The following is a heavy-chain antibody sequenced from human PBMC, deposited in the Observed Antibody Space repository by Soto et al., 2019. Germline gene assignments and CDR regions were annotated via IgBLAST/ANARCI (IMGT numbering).Heavy chain of an antibody. Sequence: GESLKISCEGSGYNFNTYWIGWVRQMPGKGLEWMALIYPGDSNTRYSPSFEGQVTLSVDRSISTAYLQWSSLKASDTAIYYCATSTVSYVDIVSSTTRGYFDHWGQGTLVTVSS. CDR1: GYNFNTYW. J-gene: IGHJ4*02. D-gene: IGHD5-12*01. CDR3: ATSTVSYVDIVSSTTRGYFDH. CDR2: IYPGDSNT. V-gene: IGHV5-51*01.